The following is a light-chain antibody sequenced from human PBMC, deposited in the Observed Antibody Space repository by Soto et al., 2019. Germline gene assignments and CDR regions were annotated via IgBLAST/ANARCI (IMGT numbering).Light chain of an antibody. Sequence: ENVLTQSPGTLSLSPGESATLSCRASQNVARNYLAWYQQRPGQAPRLLIYRASSRATGIPDRFSGSGSGTDFTLTISRLEPEDFAVYFCQQCASSAITFGQGTRLEIK. CDR2: RAS. J-gene: IGKJ5*01. CDR3: QQCASSAIT. CDR1: QNVARNY. V-gene: IGKV3-20*01.